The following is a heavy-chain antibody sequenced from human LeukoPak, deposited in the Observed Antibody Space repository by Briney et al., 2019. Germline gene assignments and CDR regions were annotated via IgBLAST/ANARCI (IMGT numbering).Heavy chain of an antibody. J-gene: IGHJ4*02. V-gene: IGHV3-49*04. CDR2: IRRKAHGGTT. Sequence: GGSLRLSCTPSGFTLGDYAMSWVRQAPGKGLEWVSFIRRKAHGGTTEYAASVKGRFSSSRDDSKSIAYLQMNSLKTEDTAVYFCTRVSYYYDNSGYFHFDCGGQGSLVTVSS. D-gene: IGHD3-22*01. CDR1: GFTLGDYA. CDR3: TRVSYYYDNSGYFHFDC.